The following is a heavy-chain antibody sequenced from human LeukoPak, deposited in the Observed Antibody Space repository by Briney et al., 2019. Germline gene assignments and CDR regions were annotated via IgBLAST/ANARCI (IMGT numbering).Heavy chain of an antibody. V-gene: IGHV3-21*01. CDR1: GFTFSSYS. Sequence: GGSLRLSCAASGFTFSSYSMNWVRQAPGKGLECVSSISSSMSYIYYADSVKGRFTISRDNAKNSLYRQMNSLRAEDTAVYYCARSPRSMVRGVITHDYWGQGTLVTVSS. D-gene: IGHD3-10*01. CDR2: ISSSMSYI. CDR3: ARSPRSMVRGVITHDY. J-gene: IGHJ4*02.